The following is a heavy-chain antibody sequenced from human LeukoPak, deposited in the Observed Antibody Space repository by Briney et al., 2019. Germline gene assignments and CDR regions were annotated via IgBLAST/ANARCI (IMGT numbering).Heavy chain of an antibody. Sequence: GGSLRLSCTASGFTFRIYLMSWVRQAPGKGLEWVSSISGNAFSTYYADSVKGRFTISRDNSRNTVSLQMSNLRAEDTAVYYCAKLRGASSWFPMDYWGQGALVTVSS. CDR2: ISGNAFST. J-gene: IGHJ4*02. CDR1: GFTFRIYL. D-gene: IGHD6-13*01. V-gene: IGHV3-23*01. CDR3: AKLRGASSWFPMDY.